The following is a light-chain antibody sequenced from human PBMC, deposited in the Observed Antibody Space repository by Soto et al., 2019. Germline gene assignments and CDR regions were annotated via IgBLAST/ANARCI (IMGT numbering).Light chain of an antibody. CDR2: GNI. CDR3: QSYDSSLSAHV. V-gene: IGLV1-40*01. J-gene: IGLJ1*01. CDR1: SSNIGANYD. Sequence: QSVLTQPPSVSGAPGQRVTISCTGSSSNIGANYDVHWYQQVPGTAPRLLIYGNINRPSGVPDRISASRSGASASLAITGLQAEDEAVYYCQSYDSSLSAHVFGSGTKLTVL.